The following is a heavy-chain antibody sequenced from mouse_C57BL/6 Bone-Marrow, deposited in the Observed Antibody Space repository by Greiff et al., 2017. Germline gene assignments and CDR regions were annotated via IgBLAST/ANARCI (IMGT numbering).Heavy chain of an antibody. CDR3: ARERDSSCYLYYAMDY. CDR1: GYTFTDYY. D-gene: IGHD3-2*02. CDR2: INPNTGVT. J-gene: IGHJ4*01. V-gene: IGHV1-26*01. Sequence: EVQLQQSGPELVKPGASVKISCKASGYTFTDYYMNWVKQSHGKSLEWIGDINPNTGVTSYNQKIKGKATLTVDKSSSTAYMELRSLTSEDSAVYYCARERDSSCYLYYAMDYWGQGTSVTVSS.